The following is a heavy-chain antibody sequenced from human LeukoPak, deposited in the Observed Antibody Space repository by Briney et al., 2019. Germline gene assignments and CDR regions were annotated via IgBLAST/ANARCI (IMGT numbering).Heavy chain of an antibody. V-gene: IGHV3-15*01. CDR2: IKSKTDGGTT. Sequence: PGRSLRLSCAASGFTLSNAWMSWVRQAPGKGLEWVGRIKSKTDGGTTDYAAPVKGRFTISRDDSKNTLYLQMNSLKTEDTAVYYCTTGLIAVAGFDYWGQGTQDTVSS. CDR1: GFTLSNAW. CDR3: TTGLIAVAGFDY. D-gene: IGHD6-19*01. J-gene: IGHJ4*02.